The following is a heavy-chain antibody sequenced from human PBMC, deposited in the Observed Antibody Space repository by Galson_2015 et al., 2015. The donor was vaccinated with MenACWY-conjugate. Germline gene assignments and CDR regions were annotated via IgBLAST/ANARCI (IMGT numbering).Heavy chain of an antibody. D-gene: IGHD1-1*01. CDR2: IRGNGDRT. Sequence: SLRLCCAASGFIFGSDAMGWVRQAPGKGLEWVSVIRGNGDRTYYADSVKGRFTISRDNSKNTLYLEMNSLRVEDTAVYYCAKENPTTSVFDFWGQGTLVTVSS. CDR1: GFIFGSDA. J-gene: IGHJ4*03. CDR3: AKENPTTSVFDF. V-gene: IGHV3-23*01.